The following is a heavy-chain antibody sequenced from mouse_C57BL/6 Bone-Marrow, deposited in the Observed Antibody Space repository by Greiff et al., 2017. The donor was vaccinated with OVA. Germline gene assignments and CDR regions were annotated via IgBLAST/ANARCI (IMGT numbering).Heavy chain of an antibody. D-gene: IGHD2-4*01. CDR3: ARRADYDGDVYWYFDV. V-gene: IGHV8-12*01. J-gene: IGHJ1*03. Sequence: ESGPGILQSSQTLSLTCSFSGFSLSTSGMGVSWIRQPSGKGLEWLAHIYWDDDKRYNPSLKSRLTISKDTSRYQVFLKITSVDTADTATYYCARRADYDGDVYWYFDVWGTGTTVTVSS. CDR2: IYWDDDK. CDR1: GFSLSTSGMG.